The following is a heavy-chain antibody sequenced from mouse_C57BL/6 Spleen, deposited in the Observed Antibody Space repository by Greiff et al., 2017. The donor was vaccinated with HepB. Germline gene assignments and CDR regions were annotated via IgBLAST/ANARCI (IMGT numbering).Heavy chain of an antibody. Sequence: VHLVESGAELVRPGTSVKVSCKASGYAFTNYLIEWVKQRPGQGLEWIGVINPGSGGTNYNEKFKGKATLTADKSSSTAYMQLSSLTSEDSAVYFCAREEDYGRGDYWGQGTTLTVSS. D-gene: IGHD1-1*01. CDR3: AREEDYGRGDY. CDR2: INPGSGGT. V-gene: IGHV1-54*01. CDR1: GYAFTNYL. J-gene: IGHJ2*01.